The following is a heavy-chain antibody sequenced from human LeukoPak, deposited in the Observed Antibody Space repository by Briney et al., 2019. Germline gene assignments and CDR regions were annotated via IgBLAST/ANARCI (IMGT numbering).Heavy chain of an antibody. J-gene: IGHJ6*03. CDR1: GGSIINYY. V-gene: IGHV4-4*07. CDR2: IYFTGST. CDR3: ARLKFYDSTGYNPGYYMDV. D-gene: IGHD3-22*01. Sequence: SETLPLTCTVSGGSIINYYWSWIRQSAGKGLEWVGHIYFTGSTNYNPSLKSRLTMSVDTSKNQFSLKLRSVTAADTAVYYCARLKFYDSTGYNPGYYMDVWGKGTTVTVSS.